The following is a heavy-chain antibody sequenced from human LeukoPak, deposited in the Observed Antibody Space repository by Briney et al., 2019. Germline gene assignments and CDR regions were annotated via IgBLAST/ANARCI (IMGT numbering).Heavy chain of an antibody. Sequence: WGSLRLSCAASGFTFSSYAMSWVRQAPGKGLEWVSAISGSGGSTYYADSVKGRFTISRDNSKNTLYLQMNSLRAEDTAVYYCAKQGGGSFFYYFDYWGQGTLVTVSS. CDR2: ISGSGGST. J-gene: IGHJ4*02. CDR3: AKQGGGSFFYYFDY. D-gene: IGHD2-15*01. CDR1: GFTFSSYA. V-gene: IGHV3-23*01.